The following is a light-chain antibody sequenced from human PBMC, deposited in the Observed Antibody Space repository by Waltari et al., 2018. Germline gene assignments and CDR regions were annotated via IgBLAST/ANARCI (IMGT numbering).Light chain of an antibody. V-gene: IGKV3-20*01. CDR1: LSVSSTY. Sequence: IVLTQSPGTLSLSPGERATLSCRASLSVSSTYLAWYQQKPGQAPRLLIYGASSRATGIPDRCSGSGSGTDFTLTISRLEPEDSAVYYCQQFWTFGQGTKVEIK. CDR3: QQFWT. J-gene: IGKJ1*01. CDR2: GAS.